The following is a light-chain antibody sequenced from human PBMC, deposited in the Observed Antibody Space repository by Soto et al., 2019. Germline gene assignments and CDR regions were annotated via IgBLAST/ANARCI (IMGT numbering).Light chain of an antibody. CDR1: QSISSY. J-gene: IGKJ5*01. Sequence: DIQMTQSPSSLSASVGDRVIITCRASQSISSYVSWYQQKPGKAPKLLLYAASSLQSGGRSRFSGSGSGTDFSLPIRCLQPEDFATYDCQQSYSITLITFVPRTRLQTK. CDR2: AAS. CDR3: QQSYSITLIT. V-gene: IGKV1-39*01.